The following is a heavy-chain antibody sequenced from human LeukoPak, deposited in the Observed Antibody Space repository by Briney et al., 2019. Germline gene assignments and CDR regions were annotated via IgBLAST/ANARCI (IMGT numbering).Heavy chain of an antibody. CDR1: GGSISSYY. D-gene: IGHD6-19*01. CDR3: ARVMTSGSGWYYDDYYYGMDV. Sequence: PSETLSLTCTVSGGSISSYYWSWIRQPPGKGLEWIGYIYYSGSTNYNPSLKSRVTISVDTSKNQFSLKLSSVTAADTAVYYCARVMTSGSGWYYDDYYYGMDVWGQGTTVTVSS. V-gene: IGHV4-59*01. CDR2: IYYSGST. J-gene: IGHJ6*02.